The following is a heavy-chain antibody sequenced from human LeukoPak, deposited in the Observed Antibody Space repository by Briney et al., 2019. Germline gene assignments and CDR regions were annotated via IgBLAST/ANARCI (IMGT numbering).Heavy chain of an antibody. V-gene: IGHV3-11*01. CDR1: GFTFSDYY. CDR2: ISSSGSTI. J-gene: IGHJ3*02. Sequence: GGSLRLSCAASGFTFSDYYMSWIRQAPGKGLEWVSYISSSGSTIYYADSVKGRFTISRDNAKNSLYLQMNSLRAEDTAVYYCAREMIVGRDTAAFDIWGQGTMVTVSS. D-gene: IGHD3-10*01. CDR3: AREMIVGRDTAAFDI.